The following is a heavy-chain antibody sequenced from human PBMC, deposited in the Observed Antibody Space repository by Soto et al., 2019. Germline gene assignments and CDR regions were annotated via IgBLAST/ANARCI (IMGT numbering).Heavy chain of an antibody. CDR2: IWYDGSNK. D-gene: IGHD3-22*01. V-gene: IGHV3-33*01. Sequence: PGGSLRLSCAASGLTFSSYGMHWVRQAPGKGLEWVAVIWYDGSNKYYADSVKGRFTISRDNSKNTLYLQMNSLRAEDTAVYYCARSLITMTGDAFDIWGPGTMVTVSS. CDR3: ARSLITMTGDAFDI. CDR1: GLTFSSYG. J-gene: IGHJ3*02.